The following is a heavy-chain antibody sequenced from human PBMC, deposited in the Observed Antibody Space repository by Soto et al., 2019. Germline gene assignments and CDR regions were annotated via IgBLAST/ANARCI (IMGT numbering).Heavy chain of an antibody. CDR3: ARDYWGAPGAFDI. Sequence: EVQLVESGGGLVKPGGSLRLSCAASGFTFSSYSMNWVRQAPGKGLEWVSSISSSSSYIYYADSVKGRFTISRDNATNSLYLQKNSLRAEDAAVYYCARDYWGAPGAFDIWGQGTMVTVSS. V-gene: IGHV3-21*01. CDR1: GFTFSSYS. D-gene: IGHD7-27*01. J-gene: IGHJ3*02. CDR2: ISSSSSYI.